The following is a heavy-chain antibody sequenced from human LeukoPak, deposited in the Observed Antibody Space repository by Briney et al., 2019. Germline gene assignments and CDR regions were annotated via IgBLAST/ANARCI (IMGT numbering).Heavy chain of an antibody. CDR2: ISSNGDIT. J-gene: IGHJ4*02. CDR3: AKLRDYFDSSGNFDY. D-gene: IGHD3-22*01. V-gene: IGHV3-23*01. Sequence: GGSLRLSCVASRFTFNTYAVNWVRQAPGKGLEWVSAISSNGDITYYADSVRGRFTISRDNPKNTVYLQMNSLRVEDTAVYYCAKLRDYFDSSGNFDYWGQGTLVTVSS. CDR1: RFTFNTYA.